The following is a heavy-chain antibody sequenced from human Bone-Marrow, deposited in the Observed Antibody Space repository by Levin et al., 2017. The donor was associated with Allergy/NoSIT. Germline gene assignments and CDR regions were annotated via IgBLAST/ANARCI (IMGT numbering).Heavy chain of an antibody. Sequence: GSLRLSCTVSGDSSSNYYWTWIRQSPGRGLEWIGYVSNRGSSKYHPSLKNRVTISFDTSKNQFSLKLTSVTAADTAVYFCARGGRDYSWGDFPPHWFDPWGQGTLVTVSS. J-gene: IGHJ5*02. CDR3: ARGGRDYSWGDFPPHWFDP. CDR1: GDSSSNYY. D-gene: IGHD4-11*01. CDR2: VSNRGSS. V-gene: IGHV4-59*01.